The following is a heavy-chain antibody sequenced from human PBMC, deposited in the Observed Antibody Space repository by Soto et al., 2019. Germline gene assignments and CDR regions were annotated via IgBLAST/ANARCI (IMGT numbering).Heavy chain of an antibody. J-gene: IGHJ5*02. CDR1: GGTFSSYA. CDR3: ARNRMLAGTGHWFDP. CDR2: IIPIFGTA. D-gene: IGHD6-19*01. Sequence: QVQLVQSGAEVKKPGSSVKVSCKASGGTFSSYAISWVRQAPGQGLEWMGGIIPIFGTANYAQKFQGRVTITADESTSIAYMELSSLRSEDTAVYDCARNRMLAGTGHWFDPCGQGTLVTVSS. V-gene: IGHV1-69*12.